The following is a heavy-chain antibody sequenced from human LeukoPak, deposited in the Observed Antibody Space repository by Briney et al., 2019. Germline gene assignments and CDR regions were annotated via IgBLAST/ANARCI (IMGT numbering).Heavy chain of an antibody. J-gene: IGHJ4*02. D-gene: IGHD2-15*01. Sequence: ASVKVSCKASGYTFTSYDINWVRQATGQGLEWMGWMNPNSGNTGYAQKFQGRVTITRNTSISTAYMELSSLRSEDTAVYYCALGYCSGGSCYRTESGLDYWGQGTLVTVSS. CDR2: MNPNSGNT. CDR3: ALGYCSGGSCYRTESGLDY. V-gene: IGHV1-8*03. CDR1: GYTFTSYD.